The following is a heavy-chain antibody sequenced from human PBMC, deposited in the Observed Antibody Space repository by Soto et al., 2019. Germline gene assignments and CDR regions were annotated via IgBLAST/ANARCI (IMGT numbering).Heavy chain of an antibody. CDR2: IYYSGST. D-gene: IGHD3-16*02. V-gene: IGHV4-30-4*01. Sequence: LSLTCTVSGGSLSSGDYYWSWIRQPQGTGLEWIGYIYYSGSTYYNPSLKSRVTISVDTSKNQFSLKLSSVTAADTAVSYCARAGGGYYYVWGSYRPSYYFDYWGQGTLVTVSS. CDR1: GGSLSSGDYY. J-gene: IGHJ4*02. CDR3: ARAGGGYYYVWGSYRPSYYFDY.